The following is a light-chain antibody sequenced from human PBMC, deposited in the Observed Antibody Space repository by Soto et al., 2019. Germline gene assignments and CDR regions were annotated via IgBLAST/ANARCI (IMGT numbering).Light chain of an antibody. CDR2: GSS. CDR1: QSVSSSY. V-gene: IGKV3-20*01. Sequence: EIVLTQSPGTLSLSPGERATLSCRASQSVSSSYLARYQQKPGQAPRLLLYGSSSRATGIPDRFSGSGSGTDFTLTISRLEPEDFAVYYCQQYGSSSWTFGQGTKVEIK. CDR3: QQYGSSSWT. J-gene: IGKJ1*01.